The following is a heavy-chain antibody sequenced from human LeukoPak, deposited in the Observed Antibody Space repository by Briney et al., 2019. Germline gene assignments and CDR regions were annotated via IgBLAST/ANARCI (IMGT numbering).Heavy chain of an antibody. CDR3: SPVNPFYL. D-gene: IGHD3-16*02. CDR2: IKNGGTT. CDR1: GFGFSNAW. Sequence: GGSLRLSCAASGFGFSNAWLSWVRQLPGKGLEWLGRIKNGGTTDYAAPVKGRFTISRDDSKATLYLQMSSLKTEDTAIYYCSPVNPFYLGGQGNPVNVFS. J-gene: IGHJ4*02. V-gene: IGHV3-15*01.